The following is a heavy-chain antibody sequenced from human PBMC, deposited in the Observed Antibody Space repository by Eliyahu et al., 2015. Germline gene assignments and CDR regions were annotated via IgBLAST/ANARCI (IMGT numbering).Heavy chain of an antibody. Sequence: EVQLVESGGGLVQPGGSLRLXCAASGFIFSSYSMNWVRQAPGKGLEGVSYITGSSGSISYADSVKGRFTASRDNAKNSLYLQMNSLRDEDTAVYYCATTVSGYWGQGTLVTVSS. CDR1: GFIFSSYS. CDR3: ATTVSGY. J-gene: IGHJ4*02. CDR2: ITGSSGSI. D-gene: IGHD4-11*01. V-gene: IGHV3-48*02.